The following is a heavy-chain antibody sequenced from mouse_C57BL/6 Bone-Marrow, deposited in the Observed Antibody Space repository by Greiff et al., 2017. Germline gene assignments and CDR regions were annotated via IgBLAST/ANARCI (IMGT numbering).Heavy chain of an antibody. CDR2: IDPENGDT. CDR3: TTEGWYFDV. V-gene: IGHV14-4*01. CDR1: GFNIKDDY. J-gene: IGHJ1*03. Sequence: EVKLMESGAELVRPGASVTLSCTASGFNIKDDYMHWVKQRPEQGLEWIGWIDPENGDTEYASKFQGKATITADTSSNPAYLQRSSLTSEDTAVYYSTTEGWYFDVWGTGTTVTVSS.